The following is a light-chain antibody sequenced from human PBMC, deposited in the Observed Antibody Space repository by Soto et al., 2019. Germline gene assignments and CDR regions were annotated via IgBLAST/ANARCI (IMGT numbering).Light chain of an antibody. CDR2: DVS. CDR1: KGDIGDYNY. V-gene: IGLV2-14*01. Sequence: QPAPNPLASGSCAPVGASSIIRVGNKGDIGDYNYVSWYQQHPGKVPKVIIYDVSNRPSGVSYRFSGTKSGNTASLTVSGLQAEDEADYYCCSYTRSRTLIFGTRTKVTVL. J-gene: IGLJ1*01. CDR3: CSYTRSRTLI.